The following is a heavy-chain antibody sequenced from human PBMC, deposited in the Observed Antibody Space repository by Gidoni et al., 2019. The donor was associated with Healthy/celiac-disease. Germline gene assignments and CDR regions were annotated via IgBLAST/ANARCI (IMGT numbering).Heavy chain of an antibody. Sequence: EVQLVESGGGLVQPGGSLRLSCAASGFTFSTYSMNWVRQAPGKGLEWVSYISSSSSTIYYADSVKGRFTISRDNAKNSLYLQMNSLRDEDTAVYYCARDARIQLWIGGPYFDYWGQGTLVTVSS. D-gene: IGHD5-18*01. CDR3: ARDARIQLWIGGPYFDY. CDR2: ISSSSSTI. J-gene: IGHJ4*02. V-gene: IGHV3-48*02. CDR1: GFTFSTYS.